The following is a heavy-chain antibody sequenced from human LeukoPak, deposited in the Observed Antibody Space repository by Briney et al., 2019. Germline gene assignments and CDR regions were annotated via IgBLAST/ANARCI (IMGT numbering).Heavy chain of an antibody. V-gene: IGHV3-11*01. CDR1: GFTFSDYY. CDR2: ISTSGSSI. J-gene: IGHJ5*02. Sequence: GGSLRLSCAASGFTFSDYYMSWIRQAPGQGLEWVSYISTSGSSIYYADSVKGRFTISRDNAKNSLYLQMNSLRAEDTAVYYGARDGGLGDSDGLYESWGEGTLVTVSS. D-gene: IGHD5-18*01. CDR3: ARDGGLGDSDGLYES.